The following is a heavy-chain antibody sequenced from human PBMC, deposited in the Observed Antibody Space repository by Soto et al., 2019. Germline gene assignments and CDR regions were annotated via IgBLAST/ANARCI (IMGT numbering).Heavy chain of an antibody. D-gene: IGHD5-18*01. Sequence: ASVKVSCKASGYTFSSYGITLVRQAPGQGLEWMGWISAYNGNTNYAQKLQGRVTMTTDTTTSTAYMELRSLRSDDTAVYYCARDYPVDTDMVPNYFDYWGQGTLVTVSS. CDR2: ISAYNGNT. J-gene: IGHJ4*02. CDR3: ARDYPVDTDMVPNYFDY. V-gene: IGHV1-18*01. CDR1: GYTFSSYG.